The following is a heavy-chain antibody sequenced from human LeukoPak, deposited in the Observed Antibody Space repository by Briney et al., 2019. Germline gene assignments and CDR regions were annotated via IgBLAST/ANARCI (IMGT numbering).Heavy chain of an antibody. J-gene: IGHJ6*02. CDR2: IYYSGST. D-gene: IGHD4-17*01. CDR3: ARDRGGAYGDYGYYYYYGMDV. Sequence: PSETLSLTCTVSGGFISSHYWSWIRQPPGKGLEWIGYIYYSGSTNYNPSLKSRVTISVDTSKNQFSLKLSSVTAADTAVYYCARDRGGAYGDYGYYYYYGMDVWGQGTTVTVSS. V-gene: IGHV4-59*11. CDR1: GGFISSHY.